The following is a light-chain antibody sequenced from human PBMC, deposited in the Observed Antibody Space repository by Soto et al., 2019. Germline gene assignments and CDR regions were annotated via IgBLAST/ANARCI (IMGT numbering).Light chain of an antibody. V-gene: IGKV3-15*01. J-gene: IGKJ1*01. Sequence: DIVMTQSPATLTVSPGERATLSCRASQSVSTNLAWYQQKPGQAPRLLISGASTRASGIPARFSGRGSGTEFTLTVSRLQSDDFAVYYCRQYTSRPPWTFGEGTRVDLK. CDR3: RQYTSRPPWT. CDR1: QSVSTN. CDR2: GAS.